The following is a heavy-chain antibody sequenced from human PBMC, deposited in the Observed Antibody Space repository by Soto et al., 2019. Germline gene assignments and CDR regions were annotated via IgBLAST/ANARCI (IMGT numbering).Heavy chain of an antibody. Sequence: SETLSLTCTVSGGSISSSSYYWGWIRQPPGKGLEWIGSIYYSGSTYYNPSLKSRVTISVDTSKNQFSLKLSSVTAADTAVYYCAGRTLEWLSKVEDYWGQGTLVTVSS. D-gene: IGHD3-3*01. CDR1: GGSISSSSYY. CDR3: AGRTLEWLSKVEDY. J-gene: IGHJ4*02. V-gene: IGHV4-39*01. CDR2: IYYSGST.